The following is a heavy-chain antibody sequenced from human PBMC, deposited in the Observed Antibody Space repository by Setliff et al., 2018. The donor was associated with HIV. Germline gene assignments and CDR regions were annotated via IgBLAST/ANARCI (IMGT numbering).Heavy chain of an antibody. CDR1: GGSISSDVYY. CDR2: ITYSGSA. V-gene: IGHV4-30-4*08. Sequence: SETLSLTCTVSGGSISSDVYYWNWIRQPPGKGLEWIGYITYSGSAYYNPSLKSRVTISIDTSNNQISLRLSSVTAADTAMYYCVRDDSGYNGKGFDYWGPGTLVTVSS. CDR3: VRDDSGYNGKGFDY. D-gene: IGHD1-1*01. J-gene: IGHJ4*02.